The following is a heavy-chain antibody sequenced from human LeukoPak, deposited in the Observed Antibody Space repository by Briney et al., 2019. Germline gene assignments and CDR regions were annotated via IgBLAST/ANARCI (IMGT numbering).Heavy chain of an antibody. Sequence: PGRSLRLSCAASGFTFSSYAMHWVRQAPGKGLEWVAVISYDGSNKYYADSVKGRFTIPRDNSKNTLYLQMNSLRAEDTAVYYCARDQPQCSTVRCAFDIWGQGTMVTVSS. V-gene: IGHV3-30*04. D-gene: IGHD2-2*01. J-gene: IGHJ3*02. CDR3: ARDQPQCSTVRCAFDI. CDR2: ISYDGSNK. CDR1: GFTFSSYA.